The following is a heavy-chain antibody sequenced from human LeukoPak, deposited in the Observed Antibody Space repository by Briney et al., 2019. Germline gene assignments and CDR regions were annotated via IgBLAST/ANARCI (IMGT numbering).Heavy chain of an antibody. V-gene: IGHV3-30*02. Sequence: PGGSLRLSCAASGFTFSSYGMHCVRQAPGKGLEWVAFIRYDGSNKYYADSVKGRFTISRDNSKNTLYLQMNSLRAEDTAVYYCAKHRPSNWYGYDFWSGYHDFDYWGQGTLVTVSS. J-gene: IGHJ4*02. CDR2: IRYDGSNK. CDR1: GFTFSSYG. D-gene: IGHD3-3*01. CDR3: AKHRPSNWYGYDFWSGYHDFDY.